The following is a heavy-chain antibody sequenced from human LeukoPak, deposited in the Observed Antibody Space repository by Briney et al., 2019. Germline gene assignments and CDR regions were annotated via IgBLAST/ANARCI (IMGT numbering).Heavy chain of an antibody. CDR3: ARDFMGIAARPPFYYYGMDV. J-gene: IGHJ6*02. D-gene: IGHD6-6*01. CDR1: GGSVSSGSYY. CDR2: IYYSGSA. Sequence: SETLSLTCTVSGGSVSSGSYYWSWIRQPPGKGLEWIGYIYYSGSANYNPSLKSRVTISVDTSKNQFSLKLSSVTAADTAVYYCARDFMGIAARPPFYYYGMDVWGQGTTVTVSS. V-gene: IGHV4-61*01.